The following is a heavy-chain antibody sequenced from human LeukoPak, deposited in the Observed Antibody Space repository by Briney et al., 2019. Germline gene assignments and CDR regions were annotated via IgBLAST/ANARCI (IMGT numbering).Heavy chain of an antibody. CDR1: GYTFTGYY. J-gene: IGHJ4*02. Sequence: GASVKVSCKASGYTFTGYYMHWVRQAPGQGLEWMGWINPNSGGTNYAQKFQGRVTMTRDTSISTAYMELSRLRSDDTAVYYCARVGRYYGSGSYYGYWGQGTLATVSS. D-gene: IGHD3-10*01. V-gene: IGHV1-2*02. CDR2: INPNSGGT. CDR3: ARVGRYYGSGSYYGY.